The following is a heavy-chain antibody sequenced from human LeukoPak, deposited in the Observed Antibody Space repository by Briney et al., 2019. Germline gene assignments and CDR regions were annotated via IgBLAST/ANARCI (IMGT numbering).Heavy chain of an antibody. J-gene: IGHJ6*02. CDR1: GFTFSSYS. Sequence: GGSLRLSCAASGFTFSSYSMNWVRQAPGKGLEWVSYISSSSSTIYYADSVKGRFTISRDNAKNSLYLQMNSLRAEDTAVYYCAVVTRFSYYYGMDVWGQGTTVTVSS. CDR2: ISSSSSTI. D-gene: IGHD4-23*01. CDR3: AVVTRFSYYYGMDV. V-gene: IGHV3-48*01.